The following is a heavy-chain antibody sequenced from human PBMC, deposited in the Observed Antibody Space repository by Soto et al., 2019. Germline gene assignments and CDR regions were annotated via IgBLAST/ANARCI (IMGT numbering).Heavy chain of an antibody. CDR3: GRDARGYSGYDSYYYYYGMDV. Sequence: QVQLQESGPGLVKPSETLSLTCTVSGGSISSYYWSWIRQHPGKGLEWIGYLYYSGSTNYNPSLKSRVTISVDTSKNQFSLKLSYVPAADSDVYYCGRDARGYSGYDSYYYYYGMDVLGQGTTVTVFS. D-gene: IGHD5-12*01. CDR2: LYYSGST. CDR1: GGSISSYY. J-gene: IGHJ6*01. V-gene: IGHV4-59*01.